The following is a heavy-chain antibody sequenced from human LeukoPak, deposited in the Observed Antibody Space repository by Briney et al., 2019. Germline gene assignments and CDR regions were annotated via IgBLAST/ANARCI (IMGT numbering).Heavy chain of an antibody. V-gene: IGHV4-34*01. J-gene: IGHJ3*02. CDR2: INHRGST. CDR1: RGSLSGYY. Sequence: SQTLSLTCAVYRGSLSGYYWSWISQPPRKGREWNGEINHRGSTNYNPSLKSRVTISVDTSKNQFSLKLSSVTAADTAVYYCARSYRITMVRGNKAFDIWGQGTMVTVSS. CDR3: ARSYRITMVRGNKAFDI. D-gene: IGHD3-10*01.